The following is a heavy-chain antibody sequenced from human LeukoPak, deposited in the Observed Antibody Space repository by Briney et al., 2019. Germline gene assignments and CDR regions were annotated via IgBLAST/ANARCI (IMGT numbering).Heavy chain of an antibody. D-gene: IGHD3-22*01. CDR2: INAYNGNT. J-gene: IGHJ4*02. Sequence: ASVKVSCKASGYTFTSYGISWVRQAPGQGLEWMGWINAYNGNTNYAQKLKGRVTMTTDTSTNTAYMELRSLRSDDTAVYYCARTYVDYYDSSRSDYWGQGTLVTVSS. CDR3: ARTYVDYYDSSRSDY. CDR1: GYTFTSYG. V-gene: IGHV1-18*01.